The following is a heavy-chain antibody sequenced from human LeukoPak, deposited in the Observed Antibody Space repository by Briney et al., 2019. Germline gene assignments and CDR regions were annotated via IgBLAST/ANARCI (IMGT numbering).Heavy chain of an antibody. D-gene: IGHD5-18*01. CDR2: INPNSGGT. Sequence: GASVKVSCKASGYTFTGYYMHWVRQAPGQGLEWMGWINPNSGGTNYAQKFQGRVTMTRDTSISTAYMELSRLRSDDTAVYYCASPSDKLWSFRDAFDIWGQGTMVTVSS. CDR1: GYTFTGYY. V-gene: IGHV1-2*02. J-gene: IGHJ3*02. CDR3: ASPSDKLWSFRDAFDI.